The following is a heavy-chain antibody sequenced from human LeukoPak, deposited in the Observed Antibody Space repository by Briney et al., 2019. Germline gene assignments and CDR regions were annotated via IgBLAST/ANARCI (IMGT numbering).Heavy chain of an antibody. Sequence: SETLSLTCTVSGGSITDYYWSWIRQPPGKGLEWIGYIYYSGSTNYNPSLKSRVTISVDPSKNQFSLKLSPVTAADTAVYYCASYGENDYWGQGTLVTVSS. CDR3: ASYGENDY. CDR2: IYYSGST. J-gene: IGHJ4*02. V-gene: IGHV4-59*08. D-gene: IGHD4-17*01. CDR1: GGSITDYY.